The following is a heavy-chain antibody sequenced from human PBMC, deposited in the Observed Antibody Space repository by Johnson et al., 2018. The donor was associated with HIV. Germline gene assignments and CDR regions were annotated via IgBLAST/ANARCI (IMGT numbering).Heavy chain of an antibody. D-gene: IGHD6-13*01. CDR2: ISGSGGST. J-gene: IGHJ3*02. V-gene: IGHV3-23*04. CDR3: AKCILGSSLIDAFDI. Sequence: VQLVESGGGLVQPGGSLRLSCAASGFTFSSYAMNWVRQAPGKGLEWVSTISGSGGSTYYADSVKGRFTISRDNSKNTLSLQMNSLRAEDTAVCYCAKCILGSSLIDAFDIWGQGTMVTVSS. CDR1: GFTFSSYA.